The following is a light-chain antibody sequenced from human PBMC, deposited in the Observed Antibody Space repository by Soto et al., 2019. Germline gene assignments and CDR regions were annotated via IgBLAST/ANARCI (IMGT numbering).Light chain of an antibody. CDR2: DVS. CDR1: SSDVGGYDY. J-gene: IGLJ1*01. CDR3: SSYTSSRTPYV. V-gene: IGLV2-14*03. Sequence: QSVLTQPASVSGSPGQSITISCTGSSSDVGGYDYVSWYQHHPGKAPKLMIHDVSNRPSGVSNRFSGSKSGNTASLTISGLQAEDEADYYCSSYTSSRTPYVFGTGTKLTVL.